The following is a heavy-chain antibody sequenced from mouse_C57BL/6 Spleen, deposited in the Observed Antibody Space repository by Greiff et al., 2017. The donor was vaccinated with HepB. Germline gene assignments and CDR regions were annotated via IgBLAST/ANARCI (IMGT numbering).Heavy chain of an antibody. V-gene: IGHV5-17*01. CDR3: ARGDYGNYGYAMDY. D-gene: IGHD2-1*01. J-gene: IGHJ4*01. Sequence: EVKLMESGGGLVKPGGSLKLSCAASGFTFSDYGMHWVRQAPEKGLEWVAYISSGSSTIYYADTVKGRFPISRDNAKNTLFLQMTSLRSEDTAMYYCARGDYGNYGYAMDYWGQGTSVTVSS. CDR1: GFTFSDYG. CDR2: ISSGSSTI.